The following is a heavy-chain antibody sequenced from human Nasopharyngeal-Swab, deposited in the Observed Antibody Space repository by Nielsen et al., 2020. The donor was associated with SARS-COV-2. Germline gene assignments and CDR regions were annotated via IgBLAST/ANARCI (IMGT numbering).Heavy chain of an antibody. CDR1: GGTFSSYA. Sequence: SVKVSCKASGGTFSSYAISWVRQAPGQGLEWMGGIIPIFGTANYAQKFQGRVTITADESTSTAYMELSSLRSEDTAVYYCASSSGGSSWSLPFDDWGQGTLVTVSS. J-gene: IGHJ4*02. V-gene: IGHV1-69*13. CDR2: IIPIFGTA. CDR3: ASSSGGSSWSLPFDD. D-gene: IGHD6-13*01.